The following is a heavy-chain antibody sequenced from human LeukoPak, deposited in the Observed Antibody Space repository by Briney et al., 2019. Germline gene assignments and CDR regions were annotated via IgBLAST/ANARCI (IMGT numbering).Heavy chain of an antibody. D-gene: IGHD5-24*01. CDR1: GFMFSSKW. Sequence: GGSLRLSCAASGFMFSSKWMSWVRLAPGKGLEWVANIKEDGTETYYVDSVKGRFTISRDNAKNSLYLQMNSLRVEDTAVYYCAKEGRSLQTYWGQGTLVTVSS. CDR3: AKEGRSLQTY. V-gene: IGHV3-7*03. J-gene: IGHJ4*02. CDR2: IKEDGTET.